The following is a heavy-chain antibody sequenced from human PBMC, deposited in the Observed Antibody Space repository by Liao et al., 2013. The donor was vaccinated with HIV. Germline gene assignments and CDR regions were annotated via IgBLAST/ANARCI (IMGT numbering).Heavy chain of an antibody. CDR3: ARENTVLRFLEWLPNYFDY. V-gene: IGHV4-59*01. J-gene: IGHJ4*02. CDR1: GGSITTSY. CDR2: IFYSGST. D-gene: IGHD3-3*01. Sequence: QVRLQESGPGLVKPSETLSLTCSLSGGSITTSYYTWIRQPPGKGLEWIGYIFYSGSTDYNSSLTSRVTMSVDTSKNQFSLTLSSVSAADTAVYYCARENTVLRFLEWLPNYFDYWGQGTLVTVSS.